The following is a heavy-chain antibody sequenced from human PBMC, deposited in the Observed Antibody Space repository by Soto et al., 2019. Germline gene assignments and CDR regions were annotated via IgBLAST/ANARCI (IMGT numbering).Heavy chain of an antibody. V-gene: IGHV4-59*08. Sequence: QVQLQESGPGLVKPSETLSLTCTVSGGSISSYYWSWIRQPPGKGLEWIGYIYYSGSTNYNPSLKSRVTISVDTSKNQFSLKLSSVTAADTAVYYCARQGRGGTVTTHWGQGTLVTVSS. D-gene: IGHD4-17*01. CDR1: GGSISSYY. J-gene: IGHJ4*02. CDR2: IYYSGST. CDR3: ARQGRGGTVTTH.